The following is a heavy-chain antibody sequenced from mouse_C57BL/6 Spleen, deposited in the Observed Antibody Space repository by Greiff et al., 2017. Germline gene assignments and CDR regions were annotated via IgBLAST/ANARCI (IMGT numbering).Heavy chain of an antibody. D-gene: IGHD1-1*01. J-gene: IGHJ1*03. CDR2: IWRGGST. V-gene: IGHV2-5*01. CDR1: GFSLTSYG. Sequence: VKVVESGPGLVQPSQSLSITCTVSGFSLTSYGVHWVRQSPGKGLEWLGVIWRGGSTDYNAAFMSRLSITKDNSKSQVFFKMNSLQADDTAIYYCAKNDGSYWYFDVWGTGTTVTVSS. CDR3: AKNDGSYWYFDV.